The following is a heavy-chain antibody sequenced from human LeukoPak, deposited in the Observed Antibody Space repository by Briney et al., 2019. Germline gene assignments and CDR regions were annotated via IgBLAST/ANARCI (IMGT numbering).Heavy chain of an antibody. CDR3: ARGAPELVVPAAMPDPFDY. J-gene: IGHJ4*02. CDR1: GYTFTSYG. Sequence: ASVKVSCKASGYTFTSYGISWVRQAPGQGLEWMGWISAYNGNTNYAQKLQGRVTMTTDTSTSTAYMALRSLRSDDTAVYYCARGAPELVVPAAMPDPFDYWGQGTLVTVSS. D-gene: IGHD2-2*01. CDR2: ISAYNGNT. V-gene: IGHV1-18*04.